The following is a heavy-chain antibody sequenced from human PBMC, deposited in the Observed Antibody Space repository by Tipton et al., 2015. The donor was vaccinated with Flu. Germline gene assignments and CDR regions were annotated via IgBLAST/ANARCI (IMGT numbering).Heavy chain of an antibody. Sequence: TLSLTCKVSGGSISSSSYYWVWIRQPPGKGLEWIGSIYYTGTTYQNLSLKSRVTISVDRSKNQFSLKLSSVAAADTAVYYCARPRSESFSAMDVWGQGATVSVSS. J-gene: IGHJ6*02. CDR2: IYYTGTT. CDR1: GGSISSSSYY. V-gene: IGHV4-39*01. CDR3: ARPRSESFSAMDV.